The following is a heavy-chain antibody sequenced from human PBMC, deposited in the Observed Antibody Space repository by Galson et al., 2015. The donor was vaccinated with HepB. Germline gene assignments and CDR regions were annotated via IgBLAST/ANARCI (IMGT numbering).Heavy chain of an antibody. CDR1: GFTFSSYG. V-gene: IGHV3-33*01. Sequence: SLRLSCAASGFTFSSYGMHWVRQAPGKGLEWVAVIWYDGSNKYYADSVKGRFTISRDNSKNTLYLQMNSLRAEDTAVYYCARVDGYSYGYFDYWGQGTLVTVSS. CDR3: ARVDGYSYGYFDY. J-gene: IGHJ4*02. CDR2: IWYDGSNK. D-gene: IGHD5-18*01.